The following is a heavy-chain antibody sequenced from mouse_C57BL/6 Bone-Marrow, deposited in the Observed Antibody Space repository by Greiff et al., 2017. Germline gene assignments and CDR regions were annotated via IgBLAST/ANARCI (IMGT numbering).Heavy chain of an antibody. V-gene: IGHV1-62-2*01. CDR2: FYPGSGSI. J-gene: IGHJ2*01. CDR3: ARLFYYEYYFDY. Sequence: VQLVESGAELVKPGASVKLSCKASGYTFTEYTIHWVKQRSGQGLEWIGWFYPGSGSIKYNEKFKDKATLTADKSSSTVYMELSRLTSEDSAVYFCARLFYYEYYFDYWGQGTTLTVSS. D-gene: IGHD2-4*01. CDR1: GYTFTEYT.